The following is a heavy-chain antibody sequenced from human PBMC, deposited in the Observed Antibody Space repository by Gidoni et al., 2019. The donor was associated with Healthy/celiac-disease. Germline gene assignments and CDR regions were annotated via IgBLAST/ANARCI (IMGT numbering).Heavy chain of an antibody. Sequence: EVQLVESGGRLIQPGGSLRLSCAASGFTVSSHYMSWVRQAPGKGLEWVSVIYSGGSTYYADSVKGRFTISRDNSKNTLYLQMNSLRAEDTAVYYCAREVGYVDTAMVLREGWFDYWGQGTLVTVSS. V-gene: IGHV3-53*01. J-gene: IGHJ4*02. D-gene: IGHD5-18*01. CDR3: AREVGYVDTAMVLREGWFDY. CDR2: IYSGGST. CDR1: GFTVSSHY.